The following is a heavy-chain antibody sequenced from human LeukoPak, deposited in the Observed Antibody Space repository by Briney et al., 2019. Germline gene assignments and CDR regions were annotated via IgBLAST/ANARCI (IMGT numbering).Heavy chain of an antibody. J-gene: IGHJ4*02. D-gene: IGHD5-24*01. CDR3: ARGDGYTYSLDY. Sequence: SETLSLTCSVSGGSISSSYWSWIRQPAGKGLEFLGRIHVSGSTKYNPSLRGRITMSVDMSKKLFSLKLNSVTAADTAVYYCARGDGYTYSLDYWGQGTLVTVSS. CDR2: IHVSGST. V-gene: IGHV4-4*07. CDR1: GGSISSSY.